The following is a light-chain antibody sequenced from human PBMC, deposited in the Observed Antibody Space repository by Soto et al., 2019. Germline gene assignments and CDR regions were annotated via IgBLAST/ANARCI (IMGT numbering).Light chain of an antibody. V-gene: IGLV6-57*04. J-gene: IGLJ3*02. CDR2: EDN. CDR1: SGSIASNY. Sequence: NFMLTQPHSVSESPGKTVTISCTRSSGSIASNYVQWYQQRPGSAPDIMIYEDNQRPSGVPDRFSGSIDSSSNSASLTISGLKTEDEADYHCQSYDSSNNWVFGGGTKLTVL. CDR3: QSYDSSNNWV.